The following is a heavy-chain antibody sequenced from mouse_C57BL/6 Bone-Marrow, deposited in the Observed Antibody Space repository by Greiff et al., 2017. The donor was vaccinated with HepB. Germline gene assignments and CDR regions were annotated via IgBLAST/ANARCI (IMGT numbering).Heavy chain of an antibody. CDR3: ARWGSSTYWYFDV. CDR2: INPSSGYT. D-gene: IGHD1-1*01. V-gene: IGHV1-4*01. CDR1: GYTFTSYT. J-gene: IGHJ1*03. Sequence: QVQLQQSGAELARPGASVKMSCKASGYTFTSYTMHWVKQRPGQGLEWIGYINPSSGYTKYNQKFKDKATLTADKSSSTAYMQLSSLTSEDSAVYFCARWGSSTYWYFDVWGTGTTVTVSS.